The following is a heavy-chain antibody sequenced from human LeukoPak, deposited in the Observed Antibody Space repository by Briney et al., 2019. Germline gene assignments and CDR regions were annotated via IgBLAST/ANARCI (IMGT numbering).Heavy chain of an antibody. CDR2: ISWNSGSI. D-gene: IGHD3-9*01. J-gene: IGHJ4*02. CDR1: GFNFDDYA. V-gene: IGHV3-9*01. CDR3: AKDNRLAPYYFDY. Sequence: GGSLRLSCAASGFNFDDYAMHWVRQAPGKGLEWVSGISWNSGSIGYADSVKGRFTISRDNAKNSLYLQMNSLRAEDTALYYCAKDNRLAPYYFDYWGQGTLVTVSS.